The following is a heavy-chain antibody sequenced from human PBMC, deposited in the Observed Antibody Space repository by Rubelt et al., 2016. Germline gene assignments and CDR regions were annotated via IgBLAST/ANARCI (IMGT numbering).Heavy chain of an antibody. CDR2: IYSSGGT. CDR1: GFTVSSNY. J-gene: IGHJ4*02. V-gene: IGHV3-53*01. CDR3: ARVQSSADGSVFVDY. D-gene: IGHD6-13*01. Sequence: EVQLVESGGGLIQPGGSLRLSCAASGFTVSSNYMSWVRQAPGKGLEWVSVIYSSGGTYYADSVQGRLPISSANSKNTCYLEMNSLRAEDTAVYFCARVQSSADGSVFVDYWGQGTLVTVSS.